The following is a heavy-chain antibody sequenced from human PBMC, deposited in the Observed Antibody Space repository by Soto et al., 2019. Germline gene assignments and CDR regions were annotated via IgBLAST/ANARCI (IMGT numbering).Heavy chain of an antibody. V-gene: IGHV1-18*04. Sequence: QVQLVQSGAEVKKPGASVKVSCKASGYTFTSYGISWVRQAPGQGLEWMGWISAYNGNTNYAQKLQGRVTMTTDTSTSTAYMQLRSLRSDDTAVYYCARDGRGYIVATSGRPFDHWGQGTLGTVS. CDR3: ARDGRGYIVATSGRPFDH. D-gene: IGHD5-12*01. CDR2: ISAYNGNT. CDR1: GYTFTSYG. J-gene: IGHJ4*02.